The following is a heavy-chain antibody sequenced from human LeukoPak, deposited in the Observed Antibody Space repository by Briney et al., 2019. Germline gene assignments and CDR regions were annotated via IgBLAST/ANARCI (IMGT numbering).Heavy chain of an antibody. J-gene: IGHJ5*02. V-gene: IGHV1-3*01. CDR3: ARGRGQQWLVT. Sequence: ASVKVSCKASGYTFTSYAMHWVRQAPGQRLEWMGWINAGNGNTKHSQKFQGRVTITRDTSASTAYMELSSLRSEDTAVYYCARGRGQQWLVTWGQGTLVTVSS. CDR1: GYTFTSYA. D-gene: IGHD6-19*01. CDR2: INAGNGNT.